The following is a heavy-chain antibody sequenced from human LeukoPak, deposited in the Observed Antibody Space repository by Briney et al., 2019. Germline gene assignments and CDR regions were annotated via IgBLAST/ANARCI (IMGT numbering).Heavy chain of an antibody. CDR1: GGSISSYY. V-gene: IGHV4-59*08. CDR3: ARLPGYCGGDCYSDY. CDR2: IYYSGST. Sequence: SETLSLTCTVSGGSISSYYWSWIRQPPGKGLEWIGYIYYSGSTNYNPSLKSRVTISVDTSKNQFSLKLSSVTAADTAVYYCARLPGYCGGDCYSDYWGQGTLVTVSS. J-gene: IGHJ4*02. D-gene: IGHD2-21*02.